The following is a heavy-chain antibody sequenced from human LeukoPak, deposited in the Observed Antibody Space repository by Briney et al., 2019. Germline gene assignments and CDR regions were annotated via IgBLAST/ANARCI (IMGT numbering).Heavy chain of an antibody. D-gene: IGHD5-18*01. CDR1: GFTFSNYG. Sequence: PGGSRRLSFAASGFTFSNYGMHWVRQAPGKGLEWVAFLRRDGSVKYYADSVKGRFTISRDNSKNTVYLQMNSLRPEDTAVYYCAKDHSQNFDYWGQGTLVTVSS. CDR2: LRRDGSVK. CDR3: AKDHSQNFDY. J-gene: IGHJ4*02. V-gene: IGHV3-30*02.